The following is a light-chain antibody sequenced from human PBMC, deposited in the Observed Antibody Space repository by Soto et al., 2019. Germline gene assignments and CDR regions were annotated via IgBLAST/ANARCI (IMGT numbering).Light chain of an antibody. J-gene: IGKJ2*01. V-gene: IGKV3-11*01. Sequence: EIVLTQSPATVSLSPGEIATLSCRASQTVSRHLAWYQQKPGQAPRLLIYDISNRDTGIPARFSGSGSGTDFTLTISSPEPEDSAVYCGQQRSNWPRNTFGQGTKLEIK. CDR3: QQRSNWPRNT. CDR2: DIS. CDR1: QTVSRH.